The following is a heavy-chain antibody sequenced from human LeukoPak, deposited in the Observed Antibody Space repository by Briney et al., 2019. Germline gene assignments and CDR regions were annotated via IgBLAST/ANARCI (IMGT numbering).Heavy chain of an antibody. J-gene: IGHJ4*02. CDR1: GFTFSSYA. Sequence: QPGGSLRLSCAASGFTFSSYAMTWVRQAPGKGLEWVSSISGTGGYTYYADSVKGRFTISRDNSNLFLQMNSLRAEDTAVYFCAKGCKPSFLGGDSWGQGTLVTVSS. D-gene: IGHD4/OR15-4a*01. V-gene: IGHV3-23*01. CDR2: ISGTGGYT. CDR3: AKGCKPSFLGGDS.